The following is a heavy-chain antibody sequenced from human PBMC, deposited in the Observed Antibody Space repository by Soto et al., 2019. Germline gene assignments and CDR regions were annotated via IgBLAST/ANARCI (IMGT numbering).Heavy chain of an antibody. D-gene: IGHD3-22*01. CDR2: IIPFFGTP. CDR1: GGSLSNFG. Sequence: QVQLVQSGAEVKKPGSSVKVSCTASGGSLSNFGISWVRQAPGQGLEWMGAIIPFFGTPNYAQKFQDRVTINADESTTTVYMEVRSLTSEDTAVYYCARGDATKIVVTTYYAMDVWGQGTTVTVSS. V-gene: IGHV1-69*12. J-gene: IGHJ6*02. CDR3: ARGDATKIVVTTYYAMDV.